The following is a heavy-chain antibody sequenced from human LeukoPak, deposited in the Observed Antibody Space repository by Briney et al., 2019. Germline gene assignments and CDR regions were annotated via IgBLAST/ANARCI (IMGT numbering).Heavy chain of an antibody. D-gene: IGHD5-12*01. CDR2: IYYSGST. Sequence: SETLSLTCTVSGGSLSIVVSYWSWIRQHPGKGLGWIGYIYYSGSTYYNPSLKSRVTISVDTSNNQFSLKLSSVTAEDTAVYYCTKYGGYVLGFDYWGQGTLVTVSS. CDR1: GGSLSIVVSY. J-gene: IGHJ4*02. V-gene: IGHV4-31*03. CDR3: TKYGGYVLGFDY.